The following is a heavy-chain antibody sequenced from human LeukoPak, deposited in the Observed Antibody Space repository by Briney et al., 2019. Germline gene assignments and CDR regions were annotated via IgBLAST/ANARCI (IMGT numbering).Heavy chain of an antibody. CDR3: ARDPNVGYCSSTSCYGWFDP. CDR2: ISWNSGSL. Sequence: GGSLRLSCAASGFSFDDYAMHWVRQAPGKGLEWVSGISWNSGSLDYAESVKGRFTISRDNAKNSLYLQMNSLRAEDTAVYYCARDPNVGYCSSTSCYGWFDPWGQGTLVTVSS. D-gene: IGHD2-2*01. CDR1: GFSFDDYA. V-gene: IGHV3-9*01. J-gene: IGHJ5*02.